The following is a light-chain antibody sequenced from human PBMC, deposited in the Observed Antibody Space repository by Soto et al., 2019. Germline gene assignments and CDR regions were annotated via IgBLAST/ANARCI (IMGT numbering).Light chain of an antibody. CDR2: QDS. Sequence: SYELTQPPSVSVSPGQTASITCSGDKLGDKYACWYQQKPGQSPVLVIYQDSKRPSGIPERFSGSNSGNTATLTISGTQAMDEADYYCQAWDSSTPGFGGGTKVTVL. CDR3: QAWDSSTPG. J-gene: IGLJ2*01. CDR1: KLGDKY. V-gene: IGLV3-1*01.